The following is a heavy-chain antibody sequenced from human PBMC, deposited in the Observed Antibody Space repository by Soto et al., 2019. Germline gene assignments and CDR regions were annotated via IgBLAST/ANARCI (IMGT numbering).Heavy chain of an antibody. D-gene: IGHD2-15*01. CDR2: ISPILGIA. CDR3: ARDRDCSGGSCYNYYYYYGMDV. V-gene: IGHV1-69*08. J-gene: IGHJ6*02. Sequence: QVQLVQSGAEVKKPGSSVKVSCKASGGTFSSYTISWVRQAPGQGLEWMGRISPILGIANYAQKFQGRVTITADKSTSTAYMELSSLRSEDTAVYYCARDRDCSGGSCYNYYYYYGMDVWGQGTTVTVSS. CDR1: GGTFSSYT.